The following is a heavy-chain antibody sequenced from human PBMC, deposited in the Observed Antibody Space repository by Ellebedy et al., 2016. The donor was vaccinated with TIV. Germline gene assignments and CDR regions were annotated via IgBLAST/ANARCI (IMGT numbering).Heavy chain of an antibody. Sequence: SQTLSLTCAISGDSVSSNSAAWNWIRQSPSRGLEWLGRTYYRSKWYNDYAVTVKSRMTIKADTSKNQFSLQLNSMTPEDTAVYYCARNTEWGGSWNSLDSWGQGTLVTVSS. CDR2: TYYRSKWYN. J-gene: IGHJ4*02. V-gene: IGHV6-1*01. CDR1: GDSVSSNSAA. CDR3: ARNTEWGGSWNSLDS. D-gene: IGHD2-15*01.